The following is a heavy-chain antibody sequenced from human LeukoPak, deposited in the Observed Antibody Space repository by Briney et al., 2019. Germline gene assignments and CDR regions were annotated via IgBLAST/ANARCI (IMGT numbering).Heavy chain of an antibody. J-gene: IGHJ2*01. V-gene: IGHV4-39*01. D-gene: IGHD2/OR15-2a*01. CDR2: IYYSGTT. CDR3: ARNSPVYWNFDL. Sequence: SETLSLTCTVSGDSVNNNHYYWAWIRQPPGKGLEWIGSIYYSGTTYYNPSLGSRVTMSVDTSENQLSLKLTSVSAADTALYYCARNSPVYWNFDLWGCGTLVSVSS. CDR1: GDSVNNNHYY.